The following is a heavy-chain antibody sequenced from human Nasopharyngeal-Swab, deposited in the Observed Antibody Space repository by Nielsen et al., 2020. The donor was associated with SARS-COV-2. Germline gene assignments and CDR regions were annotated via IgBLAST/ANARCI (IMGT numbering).Heavy chain of an antibody. D-gene: IGHD6-6*01. V-gene: IGHV1-3*01. J-gene: IGHJ6*03. Sequence: ASVKVSCKASGYTFTGYAMHWVRQAPGQRLEWMGWINAGNGNTKYSQKFQGRVTITRDTSASTAYMELSSLRSEDTAVYYCARERQLVRVYYYHYMDVWGKGTTVTVSS. CDR3: ARERQLVRVYYYHYMDV. CDR2: INAGNGNT. CDR1: GYTFTGYA.